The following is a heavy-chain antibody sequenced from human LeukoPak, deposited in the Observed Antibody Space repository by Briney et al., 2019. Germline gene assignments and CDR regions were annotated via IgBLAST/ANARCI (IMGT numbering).Heavy chain of an antibody. D-gene: IGHD2-15*01. Sequence: SQTLSLTYTVSGGSISSGGYYWSWIRQHPGKGLEWIGYIYYSGSTYYNPSLKSRVTISVDTSKNQFSLKLSSVTAADTAVYYCARGARMVVAATGGFDYWGQGTLVTVSS. CDR2: IYYSGST. CDR1: GGSISSGGYY. J-gene: IGHJ4*02. V-gene: IGHV4-31*03. CDR3: ARGARMVVAATGGFDY.